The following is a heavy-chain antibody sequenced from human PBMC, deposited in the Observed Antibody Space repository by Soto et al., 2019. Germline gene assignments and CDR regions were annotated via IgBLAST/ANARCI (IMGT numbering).Heavy chain of an antibody. CDR1: GFTFSSSW. D-gene: IGHD3-16*01. CDR2: IRPDGIDK. CDR3: ARAIDYHFDH. V-gene: IGHV3-7*05. J-gene: IGHJ4*02. Sequence: EVQLVESGGGLVQPGGSLRLSCVASGFTFSSSWMTWVRQAPGTGLEWVDNIRPDGIDKYYVDSAKGRFTISEDNAKNSLSLQMNSLRAEETALYYCARAIDYHFDHWGQGNLVTVSS.